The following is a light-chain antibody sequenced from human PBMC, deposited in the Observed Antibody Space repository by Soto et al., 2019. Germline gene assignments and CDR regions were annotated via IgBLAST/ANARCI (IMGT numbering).Light chain of an antibody. Sequence: DIQMTQSPPSLAASVGDRVTITCRASQGIRNYLVWYQQKPGKPPKPLIYAASTLDSGVPSRFSGSGSGTHFTLTISSQQPEDVATYYRQQTKTAPLTFGGGTRVEVK. CDR3: QQTKTAPLT. CDR2: AAS. J-gene: IGKJ4*01. CDR1: QGIRNY. V-gene: IGKV1-27*01.